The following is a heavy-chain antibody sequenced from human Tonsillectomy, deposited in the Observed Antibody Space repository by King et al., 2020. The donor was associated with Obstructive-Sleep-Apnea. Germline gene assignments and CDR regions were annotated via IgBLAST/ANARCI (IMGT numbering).Heavy chain of an antibody. Sequence: LVQSGTEMKKPGESLKISCKVSGYTFTNFWIGWVRQMPGKGLEWMGIIYPGDSDTRYSPSLQGQVIISVDKSINTAYLQWTSLKASDTATYYCARHTSTVGWLVDHWGQGTLVTVSS. CDR2: IYPGDSDT. V-gene: IGHV5-51*01. CDR3: ARHTSTVGWLVDH. J-gene: IGHJ4*02. CDR1: GYTFTNFW. D-gene: IGHD6-19*01.